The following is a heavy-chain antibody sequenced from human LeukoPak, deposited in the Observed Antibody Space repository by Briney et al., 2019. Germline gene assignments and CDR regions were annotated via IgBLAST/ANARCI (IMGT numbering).Heavy chain of an antibody. V-gene: IGHV3-7*01. CDR1: GFTFSYHW. CDR2: IKQDGSEK. CDR3: ARDLHGMATIRWFDP. Sequence: PGGSLTLSCAASGFTFSYHWMTWVRQAPGKGLEWVANIKQDGSEKYYVDSVKGRFTISRDNAKNSLYLQMNSLRAEDTAVYYCARDLHGMATIRWFDPWGQGTLVTVSS. J-gene: IGHJ5*02. D-gene: IGHD5-24*01.